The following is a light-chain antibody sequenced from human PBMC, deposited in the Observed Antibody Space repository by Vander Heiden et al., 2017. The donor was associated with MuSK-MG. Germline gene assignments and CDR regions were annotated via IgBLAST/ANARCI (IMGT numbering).Light chain of an antibody. J-gene: IGLJ1*01. V-gene: IGLV2-14*03. CDR1: NSDIGAFDY. CDR2: DVN. Sequence: QSALTQPASVSGSPGQSIAISCSGTNSDIGAFDYVSWFQQPPGNAPKLIIYDVNDRPSGISDRFSGSKSGTTASLTISGLQAEDEADYYCNSYTTSRTHVFGTGTRVTVL. CDR3: NSYTTSRTHV.